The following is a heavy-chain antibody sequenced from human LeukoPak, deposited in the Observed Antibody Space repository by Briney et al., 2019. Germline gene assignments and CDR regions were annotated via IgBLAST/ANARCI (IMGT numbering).Heavy chain of an antibody. CDR2: VFHAGNT. V-gene: IGHV4-59*01. D-gene: IGHD3-3*01. J-gene: IGHJ4*02. CDR3: ARATVTYDFWSGYPSYFDS. Sequence: SETLSLTCIVSGGSINSDYWIWIRQPPGKGLEWIGNVFHAGNTNYSPSLRSRVTISLDTSKNQFSLSLRSVTAADTAVYYCARATVTYDFWSGYPSYFDSWGQGTLVTVSS. CDR1: GGSINSDY.